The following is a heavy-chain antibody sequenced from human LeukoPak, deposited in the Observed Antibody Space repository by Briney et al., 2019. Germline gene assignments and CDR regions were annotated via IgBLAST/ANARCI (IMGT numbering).Heavy chain of an antibody. V-gene: IGHV3-7*01. CDR1: GFTFSDYW. Sequence: GGSLRLSCAASGFTFSDYWMSWMRQAPGKGLGWVANIKYDGDEEYYVDSVKGRFTISRDNAKNSLYLQLNSLRVEDTAVYYCKSGGAAPGSFDNWGQGTLVTVSP. J-gene: IGHJ4*02. D-gene: IGHD6-13*01. CDR2: IKYDGDEE. CDR3: KSGGAAPGSFDN.